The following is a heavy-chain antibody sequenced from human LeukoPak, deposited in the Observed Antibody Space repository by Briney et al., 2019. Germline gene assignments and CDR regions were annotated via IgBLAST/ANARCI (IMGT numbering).Heavy chain of an antibody. Sequence: SETLSLTCTVSGGSIFSGNYYWGWIRQPPRKGLEWIGSIYYSGSTYYNPSLKSRVTIFVDTSKNQFSLKLSSVTAADTAVYYCARQYTGIDYWGQGTLVTVSS. CDR1: GGSIFSGNYY. J-gene: IGHJ4*02. V-gene: IGHV4-39*01. CDR3: ARQYTGIDY. D-gene: IGHD2-2*02. CDR2: IYYSGST.